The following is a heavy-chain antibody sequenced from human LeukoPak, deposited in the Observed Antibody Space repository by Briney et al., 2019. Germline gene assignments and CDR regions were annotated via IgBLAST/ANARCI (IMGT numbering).Heavy chain of an antibody. CDR3: ARGYGGVNYYDSSGYYFDY. CDR2: IIPIFGTA. J-gene: IGHJ4*02. D-gene: IGHD3-22*01. Sequence: SVKVSCKASGGTISSYAISWVRQAPGQGLEWMGRIIPIFGTANYAQKFQGRVTITTDESTSTAYMELSSLRSEDTAVYYCARGYGGVNYYDSSGYYFDYWGQGTLVTVSS. V-gene: IGHV1-69*05. CDR1: GGTISSYA.